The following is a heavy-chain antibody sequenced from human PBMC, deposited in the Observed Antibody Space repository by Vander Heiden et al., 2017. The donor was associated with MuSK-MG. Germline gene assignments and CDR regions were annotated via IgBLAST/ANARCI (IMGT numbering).Heavy chain of an antibody. V-gene: IGHV5-51*01. CDR1: GDSFPSYW. CDR2: IYPGDSDT. J-gene: IGHJ4*02. D-gene: IGHD6-19*01. CDR3: ARLKADGYSSGWYSPY. Sequence: EVQLVQSGAEVKKPGGARKLSCKGSGDSFPSYWVGWGRQMPGKGLEGMVIIYPGDSDTRYSPSFQGQVTISADKSISTAYLQWSSLKASDTAMYYCARLKADGYSSGWYSPYWGQGTLVTVSS.